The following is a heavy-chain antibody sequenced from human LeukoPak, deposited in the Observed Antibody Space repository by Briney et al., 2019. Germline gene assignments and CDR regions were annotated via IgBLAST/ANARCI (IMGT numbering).Heavy chain of an antibody. D-gene: IGHD3-9*01. V-gene: IGHV1-69*04. CDR2: IIPILGIA. CDR3: ARARPETGCIDY. Sequence: SVKVSCKASGGTFSSYAISWVRQAPGQGLECMGRIIPILGIANYAQKFQGRVTITADKSTSTAYMELSSLRSEDTAVYYCARARPETGCIDYWGQGTLVTVSS. CDR1: GGTFSSYA. J-gene: IGHJ4*02.